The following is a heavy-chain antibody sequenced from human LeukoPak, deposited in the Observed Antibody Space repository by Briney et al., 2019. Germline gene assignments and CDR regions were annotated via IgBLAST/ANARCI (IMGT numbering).Heavy chain of an antibody. V-gene: IGHV4-61*02. J-gene: IGHJ4*02. CDR2: IYTSGST. Sequence: SQTLSLTCTVSGGSISSGSYYWSWIRQPAGKGLEWIGRIYTSGSTNYNPSLKSRVTISVDTSKNQFSLKLSSVTAADTAVYYCASRKLGNDYWGQGTLVTVSS. CDR1: GGSISSGSYY. CDR3: ASRKLGNDY. D-gene: IGHD7-27*01.